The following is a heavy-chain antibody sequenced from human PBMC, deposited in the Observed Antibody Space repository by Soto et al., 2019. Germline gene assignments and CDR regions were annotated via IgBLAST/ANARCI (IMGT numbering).Heavy chain of an antibody. CDR1: GGSFSGYY. V-gene: IGHV4-34*01. J-gene: IGHJ4*02. D-gene: IGHD6-6*01. CDR3: ARGHLYSSSSDFDY. CDR2: INHSGST. Sequence: SETLSLTCAVYGGSFSGYYWSWIRQPPGKGLEWIGEINHSGSTNYNPSLKSRVTISVDTSKNQFSLKLSSVTAADTAVYYCARGHLYSSSSDFDYWGQGTLVTVSS.